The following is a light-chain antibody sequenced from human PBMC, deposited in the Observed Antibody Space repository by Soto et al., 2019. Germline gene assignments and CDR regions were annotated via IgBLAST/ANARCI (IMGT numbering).Light chain of an antibody. CDR2: DVN. Sequence: QSALTQPASVSGSPGQSITISCTGTSSDVGGYNFVSWYQQHPGKAPRLMILDVNNRPSGVSTRFSGSKSGNTASLTISGLQAEDEADYYCCSYSGSSTIVVFGGGTKLTVL. CDR3: CSYSGSSTIVV. J-gene: IGLJ2*01. CDR1: SSDVGGYNF. V-gene: IGLV2-14*03.